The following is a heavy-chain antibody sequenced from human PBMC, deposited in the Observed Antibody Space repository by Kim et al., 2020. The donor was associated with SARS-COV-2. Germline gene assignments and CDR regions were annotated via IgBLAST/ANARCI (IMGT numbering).Heavy chain of an antibody. CDR3: ARHYHIRTLQNNWFDP. CDR1: GDSIDSTDH. Sequence: SETLSLTCTVSGDSIDSTDHWGWIRQPPGTGLEWIATISYTGSTYYNPSLKNRVTISGDSSKKQFSLRLTSVTASDTAVYYCARHYHIRTLQNNWFDPWGQGTLVTISS. J-gene: IGHJ5*02. CDR2: ISYTGST. D-gene: IGHD2-2*01. V-gene: IGHV4-39*01.